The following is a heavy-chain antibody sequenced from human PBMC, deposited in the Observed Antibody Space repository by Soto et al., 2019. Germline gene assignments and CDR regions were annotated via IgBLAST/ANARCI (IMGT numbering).Heavy chain of an antibody. D-gene: IGHD1-7*01. CDR3: ARENWNYEDRYFDY. CDR2: IIPILGIA. CDR1: GGTFSSYT. Sequence: QVQLVQSGAEVKKPGSSVKVSCKASGGTFSSYTISWVRQAPGQGLEWMGRIIPILGIANYAQKFQGRVTITADKSTSTAYMELSSLRSEDTAVYYCARENWNYEDRYFDYWGQGTLVTVSS. V-gene: IGHV1-69*02. J-gene: IGHJ4*02.